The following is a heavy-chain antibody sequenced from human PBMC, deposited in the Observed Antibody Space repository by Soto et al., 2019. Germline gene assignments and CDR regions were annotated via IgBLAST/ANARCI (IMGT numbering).Heavy chain of an antibody. D-gene: IGHD3-10*01. CDR2: INQSGRT. V-gene: IGHV4-34*01. CDR1: GGSFSGYY. Sequence: LSLTCAVYGGSFSGYYWRWIRQPPGKGRELTGEINQSGRTNYNPSLKSRVTISVDTSKNQFSLMLSSVTAADTAVYYCASWLWFWGFGMDVWGQGTTVTVSS. J-gene: IGHJ6*02. CDR3: ASWLWFWGFGMDV.